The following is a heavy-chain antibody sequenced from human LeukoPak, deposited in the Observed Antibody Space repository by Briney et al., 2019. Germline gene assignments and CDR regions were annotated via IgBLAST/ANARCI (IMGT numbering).Heavy chain of an antibody. D-gene: IGHD4-23*01. Sequence: PGGSLRLSCAASGFTFSSYAMHWVRQAPGKGLEWVAVISYDGSNKYYADSVKGRFTISRDNSKNTLYLQMNGLRAEDTAVYYCARAPTVVTPVWGQGTLVTVSS. CDR3: ARAPTVVTPV. CDR1: GFTFSSYA. V-gene: IGHV3-30-3*01. J-gene: IGHJ4*02. CDR2: ISYDGSNK.